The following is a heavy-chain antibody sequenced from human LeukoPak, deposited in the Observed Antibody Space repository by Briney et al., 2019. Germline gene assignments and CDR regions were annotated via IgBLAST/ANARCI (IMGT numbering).Heavy chain of an antibody. CDR2: ISNDDI. Sequence: GGSLRLSCEASGFTFSTYSMNWVRQAPGKGLEWVSYISNDDIFYADSVEGRFTISRDNAKSSVYLQLNSLRADDTAVYYCARDHNWGFDYWGRGTLVSVAS. V-gene: IGHV3-48*04. J-gene: IGHJ4*02. D-gene: IGHD7-27*01. CDR3: ARDHNWGFDY. CDR1: GFTFSTYS.